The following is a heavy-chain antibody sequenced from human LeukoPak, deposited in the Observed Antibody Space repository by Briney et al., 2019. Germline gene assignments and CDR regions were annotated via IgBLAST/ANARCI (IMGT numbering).Heavy chain of an antibody. D-gene: IGHD1-1*01. CDR1: GFTFSAYA. Sequence: GGSLRLSCVASGFTFSAYAMHWVRQAPGKGLEWVAIISYDGNNEYYADSVKGRFSISRDNSKNTLYLQMNSLRPEDTAVYYCAMSWTINWADYWGQGTLVIVSS. CDR2: ISYDGNNE. CDR3: AMSWTINWADY. V-gene: IGHV3-30-3*01. J-gene: IGHJ4*02.